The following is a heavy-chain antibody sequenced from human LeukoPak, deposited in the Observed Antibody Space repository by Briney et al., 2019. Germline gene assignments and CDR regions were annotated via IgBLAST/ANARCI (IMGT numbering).Heavy chain of an antibody. D-gene: IGHD3-3*01. CDR1: GGSISSGAYY. J-gene: IGHJ5*02. CDR3: ARRGFWRGYYMAWFDP. Sequence: SETLSLTCTVSGGSISSGAYYWSWIRQHPGKGLEWIGYIYYSGSTYYNPSLKSRVTISVDTSKNQFSLKLSSVTAADTAVYYCARRGFWRGYYMAWFDPWGQGTLVTVSS. V-gene: IGHV4-31*03. CDR2: IYYSGST.